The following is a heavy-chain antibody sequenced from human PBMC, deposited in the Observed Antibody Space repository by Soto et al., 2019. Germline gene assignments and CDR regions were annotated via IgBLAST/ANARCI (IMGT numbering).Heavy chain of an antibody. D-gene: IGHD5-18*01. CDR1: GYIFTSYD. V-gene: IGHV1-8*02. Sequence: QVQLVQSGAEVKKPGASVKVSCKASGYIFTSYDITWVRQATGQRLEWMGWMNPNSGNAGSVQKFQGRVTMTRNTTIGTAYMELSSLRSADTAVYYCARRQRGYSFPDSWGQGTLVSVSS. J-gene: IGHJ4*02. CDR2: MNPNSGNA. CDR3: ARRQRGYSFPDS.